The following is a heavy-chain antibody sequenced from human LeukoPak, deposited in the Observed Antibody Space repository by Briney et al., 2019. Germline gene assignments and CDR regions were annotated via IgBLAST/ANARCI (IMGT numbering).Heavy chain of an antibody. CDR2: ISSSGSTI. V-gene: IGHV3-48*03. J-gene: IGHJ3*02. Sequence: HPGGSLRLSCAASGFTFSSYEMNWVRQAPGKGLEWVSYISSSGSTIYYADSVKGRFTISRDNAKNSLYLQMNSLRAEDTAVYYCEVVVVAATRGHAFDIWGQGTMVTVSS. CDR3: EVVVVAATRGHAFDI. CDR1: GFTFSSYE. D-gene: IGHD2-15*01.